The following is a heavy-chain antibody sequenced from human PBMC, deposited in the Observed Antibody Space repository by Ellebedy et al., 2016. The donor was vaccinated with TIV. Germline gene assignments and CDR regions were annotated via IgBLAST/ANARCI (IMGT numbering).Heavy chain of an antibody. V-gene: IGHV3-48*02. CDR3: ARQAVAGFDC. J-gene: IGHJ4*02. CDR2: ISSSGSTI. Sequence: GESLKISCAASGFTFSSYWMNWVRQAPGKGLEWVSYISSSGSTIYYADSVKGRFTISRDISKNTVYLQMNSLRDEDTAVYYCARQAVAGFDCWGQGTLVTVSS. CDR1: GFTFSSYW. D-gene: IGHD6-19*01.